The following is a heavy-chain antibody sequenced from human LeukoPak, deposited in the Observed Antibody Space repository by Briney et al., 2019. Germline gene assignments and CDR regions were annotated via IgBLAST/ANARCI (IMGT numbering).Heavy chain of an antibody. Sequence: GGSLRLSCAASGFTFSNYAMSWVRQAPGKGLEWVSGISGSAGSTYYADSVKGRFTISRDNSKSTLYLQMNSLRAEDTAVYYCAKDYGLPYYWGQGTLVTVSS. D-gene: IGHD3-3*01. CDR3: AKDYGLPYY. CDR1: GFTFSNYA. V-gene: IGHV3-23*01. CDR2: ISGSAGST. J-gene: IGHJ4*02.